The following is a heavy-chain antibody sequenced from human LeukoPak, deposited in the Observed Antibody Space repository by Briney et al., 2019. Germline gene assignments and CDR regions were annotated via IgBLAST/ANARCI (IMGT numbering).Heavy chain of an antibody. CDR1: GYSISSGYY. Sequence: ETLSLTCAVSGYSISSGYYWGWVRQPPGKGLEWVSGISPSGHSSYNADSVKGRLTSSRDNAKNTLYLQMNSLRAEDTALYYCAKDWRNGYSSDWYSEGSFPHWGKGTLVTVSS. V-gene: IGHV3-23*01. D-gene: IGHD6-19*01. J-gene: IGHJ1*01. CDR2: ISPSGHSS. CDR3: AKDWRNGYSSDWYSEGSFPH.